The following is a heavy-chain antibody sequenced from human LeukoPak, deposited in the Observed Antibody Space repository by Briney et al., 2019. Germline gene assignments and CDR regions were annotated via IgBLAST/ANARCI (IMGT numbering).Heavy chain of an antibody. CDR1: GFTFSSYA. V-gene: IGHV3-23*01. CDR2: ISGSGGST. Sequence: GGSLRLSCAASGFTFSSYAMSWVRQAPGKGLEWVSAISGSGGSTYYADPVKGRFTISRDNSKNTLYLQMNSLRAEDTAVYYCAKDPGMIVVANVWGQGTLVTVSS. D-gene: IGHD3-22*01. CDR3: AKDPGMIVVANV. J-gene: IGHJ4*02.